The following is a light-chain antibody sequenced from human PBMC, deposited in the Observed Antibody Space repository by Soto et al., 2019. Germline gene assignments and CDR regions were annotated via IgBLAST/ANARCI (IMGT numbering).Light chain of an antibody. Sequence: DLVMTQSPDCLAVSLGERATINCKSSQSVLYSSNNKNYLAWYQQKPGQPPKLLIYWASTRESGVPDRFSGSGSGTHCTLTISSLQAEDVAVYYCQQYYSPLLTFGGGTKVEIK. CDR1: QSVLYSSNNKNY. V-gene: IGKV4-1*01. J-gene: IGKJ4*01. CDR3: QQYYSPLLT. CDR2: WAS.